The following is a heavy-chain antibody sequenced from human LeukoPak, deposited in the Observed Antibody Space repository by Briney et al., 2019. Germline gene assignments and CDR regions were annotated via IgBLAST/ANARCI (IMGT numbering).Heavy chain of an antibody. CDR2: INTDGSTT. D-gene: IGHD1-26*01. CDR3: ARAGATADAFDI. Sequence: GGSLRLSCVASGFTFSSYWMHWVRQAPGKGLVWVSRINTDGSTTSYADSVKGRFTISRDNAKNTLYLQMNSLRAEDTAVYYCARAGATADAFDIWGQGTMVTVSS. V-gene: IGHV3-74*01. CDR1: GFTFSSYW. J-gene: IGHJ3*02.